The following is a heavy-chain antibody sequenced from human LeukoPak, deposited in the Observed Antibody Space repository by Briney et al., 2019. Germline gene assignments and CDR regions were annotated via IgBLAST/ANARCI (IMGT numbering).Heavy chain of an antibody. V-gene: IGHV1-69*13. CDR3: ARESYSGSYRVYFDY. CDR1: GYTFTSYG. Sequence: SVKVSCKASGYTFTSYGISWVRQAPGQGLEWMGGIIPIFGTANYAQKFQGRVTITADESTSTAYMELSSLRSEDTAVYYCARESYSGSYRVYFDYWGQGTLVTVSS. D-gene: IGHD1-26*01. J-gene: IGHJ4*02. CDR2: IIPIFGTA.